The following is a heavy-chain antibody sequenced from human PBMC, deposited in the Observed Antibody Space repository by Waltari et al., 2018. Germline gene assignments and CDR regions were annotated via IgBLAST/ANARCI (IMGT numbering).Heavy chain of an antibody. Sequence: EVQLVESGGGLVKPGGSLRLSCAASGFTFSSYSMNWVRQAPGKGLEWVSSISSSSSYIYYADSVKGRFTISRDNSKNTLYLQMNSLRAEDTAVYYCAGPDSSSWSFDYWGQGTLVTVSS. V-gene: IGHV3-21*01. CDR1: GFTFSSYS. D-gene: IGHD6-13*01. CDR3: AGPDSSSWSFDY. CDR2: ISSSSSYI. J-gene: IGHJ4*02.